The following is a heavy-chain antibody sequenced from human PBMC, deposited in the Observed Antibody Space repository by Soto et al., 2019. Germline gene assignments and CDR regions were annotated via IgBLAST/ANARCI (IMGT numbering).Heavy chain of an antibody. CDR1: GGSISSGFYY. Sequence: SETLSLTCTVSGGSISSGFYYWTWIRQHPGKGLEWIGYIYYSGSTYYNPSLKSRVNISVDTSKNHFSLKLSSVTAADTAVYYCARVRISSSDAFDIWGQGTMVTVSS. D-gene: IGHD6-6*01. CDR2: IYYSGST. J-gene: IGHJ3*02. CDR3: ARVRISSSDAFDI. V-gene: IGHV4-31*03.